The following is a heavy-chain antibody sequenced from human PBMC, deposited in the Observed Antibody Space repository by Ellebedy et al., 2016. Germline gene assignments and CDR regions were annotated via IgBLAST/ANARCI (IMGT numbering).Heavy chain of an antibody. V-gene: IGHV1-8*01. Sequence: ASVKVSCXASGYTFTSYDINWVRQATGQGLEWMGWMNPNSGNTGYAQKFQGRVTMTRNTSISTAYMELSSLRSEDTAVYYCARGRSVVDYFDYWGQGTLVTVSS. D-gene: IGHD3-22*01. CDR3: ARGRSVVDYFDY. J-gene: IGHJ4*02. CDR2: MNPNSGNT. CDR1: GYTFTSYD.